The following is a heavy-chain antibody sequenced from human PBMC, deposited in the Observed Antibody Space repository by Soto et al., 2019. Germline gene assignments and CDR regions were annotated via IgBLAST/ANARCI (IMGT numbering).Heavy chain of an antibody. J-gene: IGHJ5*02. CDR2: IYYSGST. V-gene: IGHV4-61*01. Sequence: QVQLQESGPGLVKPSETLSLTCTVSGGSVSSGSYYWSWIRQPPGKGLEWIGYIYYSGSTNYNPPLTRRATISVATSKNQSSLKLSSVTAADTAVYYCARGIGRSSWYLSNWFDPWGQGTLVTVSS. CDR3: ARGIGRSSWYLSNWFDP. CDR1: GGSVSSGSYY. D-gene: IGHD6-13*01.